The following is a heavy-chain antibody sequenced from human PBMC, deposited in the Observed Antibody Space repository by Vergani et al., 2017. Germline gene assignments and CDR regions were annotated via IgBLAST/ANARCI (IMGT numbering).Heavy chain of an antibody. CDR3: GRGSDNYN. Sequence: DVQLLQSGGDLVQPGGSLKLSCVASGFTFITHAMSWVRQTPGKGLEWVSTIKNDGGKSHSADFVKGRFAISRDNSRNTLYLKMNSLRVEDTAVYYCGRGSDNYNWGQGALVTV. J-gene: IGHJ4*02. D-gene: IGHD3-16*01. CDR2: IKNDGGKS. CDR1: GFTFITHA. V-gene: IGHV3-23*01.